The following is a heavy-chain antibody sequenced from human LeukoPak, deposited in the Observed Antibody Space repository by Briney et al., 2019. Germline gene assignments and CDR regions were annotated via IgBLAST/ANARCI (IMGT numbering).Heavy chain of an antibody. Sequence: GGSLRLSCATSGFNFNSNAMIWVRQAPGKGLECLSAIAAPGDATYYADSVKGRFSISRGNSKNTLYLLLNSLRVEDTALYYCAKAFGTNGYFQLPIDFWGQGTLVTVSS. V-gene: IGHV3-23*01. D-gene: IGHD2-8*01. CDR3: AKAFGTNGYFQLPIDF. CDR2: IAAPGDAT. J-gene: IGHJ4*02. CDR1: GFNFNSNA.